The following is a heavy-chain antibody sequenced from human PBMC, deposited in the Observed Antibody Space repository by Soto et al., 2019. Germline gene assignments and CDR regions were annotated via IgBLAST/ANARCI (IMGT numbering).Heavy chain of an antibody. CDR2: INQDGSGK. CDR3: VRLYIVVVPAATQWFDP. V-gene: IGHV3-7*03. D-gene: IGHD2-2*01. CDR1: GFNFSHHW. J-gene: IGHJ5*02. Sequence: GGAQRLSCVASGFNFSHHWISWVRQAPGQGLQWVSNINQDGSGKYYEDSVKGRFTISRDNAKNSLVLQMDNLRAEDAAVYYCVRLYIVVVPAATQWFDPWGQGTQVTVSS.